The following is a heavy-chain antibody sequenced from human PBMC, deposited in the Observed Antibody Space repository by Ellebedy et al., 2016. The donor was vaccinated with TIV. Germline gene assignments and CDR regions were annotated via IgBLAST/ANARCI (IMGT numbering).Heavy chain of an antibody. V-gene: IGHV3-33*01. D-gene: IGHD6-19*01. Sequence: PGGFLRLSCDASGFTFSSFGMHRVPQAPGKWLEWVAGIWYDGSTQYSADSVKGRFTISRDNSKNTLFLQMNGLRAEDTAVYYCARDRAGIEVAAYFDYWGQGTLVTVSS. CDR3: ARDRAGIEVAAYFDY. J-gene: IGHJ4*02. CDR1: GFTFSSFG. CDR2: IWYDGSTQ.